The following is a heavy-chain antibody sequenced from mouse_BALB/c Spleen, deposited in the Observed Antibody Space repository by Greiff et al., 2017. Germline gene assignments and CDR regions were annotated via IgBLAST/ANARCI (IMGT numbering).Heavy chain of an antibody. Sequence: EVQLVESGGGLVQPGGSRKLSCAASGFTFSSFGMHWVRQAPEKGLEWVAYISSGSSTIYYADTVKGRFTISRDNPKNTLFLQMTSLRSEDTAMYYCARGSDGSSPDYWGQGTTLTVSS. D-gene: IGHD1-1*01. V-gene: IGHV5-17*02. CDR2: ISSGSSTI. CDR3: ARGSDGSSPDY. J-gene: IGHJ2*01. CDR1: GFTFSSFG.